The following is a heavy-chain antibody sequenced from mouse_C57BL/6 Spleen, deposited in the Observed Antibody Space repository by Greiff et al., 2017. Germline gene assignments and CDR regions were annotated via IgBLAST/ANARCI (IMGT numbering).Heavy chain of an antibody. D-gene: IGHD2-5*01. CDR1: GYSFTGYY. V-gene: IGHV1-42*01. J-gene: IGHJ3*01. CDR3: ARGSDSNLFAD. Sequence: VQLQQSGPELVKPGASVKISCKASGYSFTGYYMNWVKQSPEKSLEWIGEINPSTGGTTYNQKFKAKATLTVDKSSSTAYMQLKSLTSEDSAVYYCARGSDSNLFADWGQGTLVTVSA. CDR2: INPSTGGT.